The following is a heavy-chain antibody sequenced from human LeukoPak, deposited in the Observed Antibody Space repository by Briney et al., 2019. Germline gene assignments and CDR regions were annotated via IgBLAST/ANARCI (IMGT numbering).Heavy chain of an antibody. J-gene: IGHJ4*02. CDR1: GGSISSYY. V-gene: IGHV4-4*07. CDR3: ARADSWNYVPLDC. D-gene: IGHD1-7*01. CDR2: IYFSGST. Sequence: SETLSLTCTVSGGSISSYYWSWIRQPAGKRLEWIGHIYFSGSTNYNPSLKSRVTMSVDTSKNQFSLRLSSVTAADTAVYFCARADSWNYVPLDCWGQGTLVTVSA.